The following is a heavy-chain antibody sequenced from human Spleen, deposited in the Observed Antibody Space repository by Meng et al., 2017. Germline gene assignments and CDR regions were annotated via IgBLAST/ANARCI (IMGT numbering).Heavy chain of an antibody. V-gene: IGHV1-3*04. CDR3: ARSWITEMANFDY. Sequence: QVQLVQSGAEVKKPGASVKASCKASGYIFTNYAMHWVRQAPGQRPEWMGWINTHNGNTKYSQKFQDRVTIIRDTFASTAYMELSSLRSEDTAVYYCARSWITEMANFDYWGQGTLVTVSS. CDR1: GYIFTNYA. J-gene: IGHJ4*02. CDR2: INTHNGNT. D-gene: IGHD5-24*01.